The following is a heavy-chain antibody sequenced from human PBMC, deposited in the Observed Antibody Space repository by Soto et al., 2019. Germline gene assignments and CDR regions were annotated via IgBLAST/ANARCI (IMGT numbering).Heavy chain of an antibody. CDR2: ISGSGGST. Sequence: HPGGSLRLSCAASGFTFSSYAMSWVRQAPGKGLEWVSAISGSGGSTYYADSVKGRFTISRDNSKNTLYLQMNSLRAEDTAVYYCAKSEGLAVAGLLTFDYWGQGTLVTVSS. J-gene: IGHJ4*02. D-gene: IGHD6-19*01. V-gene: IGHV3-23*01. CDR1: GFTFSSYA. CDR3: AKSEGLAVAGLLTFDY.